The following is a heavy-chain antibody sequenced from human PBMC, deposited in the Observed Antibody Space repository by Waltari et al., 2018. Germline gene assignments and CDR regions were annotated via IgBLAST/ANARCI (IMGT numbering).Heavy chain of an antibody. V-gene: IGHV3-21*01. CDR1: GFTFSSYS. J-gene: IGHJ4*02. Sequence: EVQLVESGGGLVKPGGSLRLSCAASGFTFSSYSMNWVRPAPGKGLEWVSSISSSSSYIYYADSVKGRFTISRDNAKNSLYLQMNSLRAEDTAVYYCARDEWGGVVAELDYWGQGTLVTVSS. CDR2: ISSSSSYI. CDR3: ARDEWGGVVAELDY. D-gene: IGHD2-15*01.